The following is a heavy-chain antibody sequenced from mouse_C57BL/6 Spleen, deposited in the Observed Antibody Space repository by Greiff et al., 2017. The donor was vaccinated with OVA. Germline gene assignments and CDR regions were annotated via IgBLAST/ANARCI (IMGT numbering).Heavy chain of an antibody. J-gene: IGHJ4*01. CDR3: ARGTTVVANGAMDY. D-gene: IGHD1-1*01. Sequence: VKLMESGPGLVQPSQSLSITCTVSGFSLTSYGVHWVRQSPGKGLEWLGVIWSGGSTDYNAAFISRLSISKDNSKSQVFFKMNSLQADDTAIYYCARGTTVVANGAMDYWGQGTSVTVSS. V-gene: IGHV2-2*01. CDR1: GFSLTSYG. CDR2: IWSGGST.